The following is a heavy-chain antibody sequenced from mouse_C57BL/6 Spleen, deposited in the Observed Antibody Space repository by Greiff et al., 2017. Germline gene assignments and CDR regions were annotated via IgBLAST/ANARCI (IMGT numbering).Heavy chain of an antibody. CDR1: GYTFTSYW. CDR2: INPSNGGT. Sequence: QVQLQQPGTELVKPGASVKLSCKASGYTFTSYWMHWVKQRPGQGLEWIGNINPSNGGTNYNEKFKSKATLTVDKSSSTAYMQLSSLTAEDSAVYYCARSGGNYSNYLADWGKGTTLTVSS. CDR3: ARSGGNYSNYLAD. J-gene: IGHJ2*01. D-gene: IGHD2-5*01. V-gene: IGHV1-53*01.